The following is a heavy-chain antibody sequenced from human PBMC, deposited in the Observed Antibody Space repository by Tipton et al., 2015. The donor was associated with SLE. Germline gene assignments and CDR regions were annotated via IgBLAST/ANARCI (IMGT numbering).Heavy chain of an antibody. CDR2: IAGDESRK. Sequence: SLRLSCAASGFTFSYNAMHWVRQAPGKGLEWVANIAGDESRKYLVDSVKGRFTISRDNAKNSVYLQMNSLRAEDTALYYCARDQYGDYGQDAFDIWGQGTMVTVSS. V-gene: IGHV3-7*03. D-gene: IGHD4-17*01. CDR1: GFTFSYNA. J-gene: IGHJ3*02. CDR3: ARDQYGDYGQDAFDI.